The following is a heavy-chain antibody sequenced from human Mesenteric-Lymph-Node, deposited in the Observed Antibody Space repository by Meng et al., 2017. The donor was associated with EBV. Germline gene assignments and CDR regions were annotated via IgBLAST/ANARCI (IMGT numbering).Heavy chain of an antibody. CDR3: ATGTYYWYYDY. J-gene: IGHJ4*02. D-gene: IGHD3-10*01. V-gene: IGHV3-11*01. Sequence: LVWSGGCLAKAVGSLRLSCAASAFIFSDFDISWIRQAPGKGLEWVSYISRSSSSIYYADSVKGRFTISRDNAKNSLYLQMNSLRAEDTAVYYCATGTYYWYYDYWGQGTLVTVSS. CDR2: ISRSSSSI. CDR1: AFIFSDFD.